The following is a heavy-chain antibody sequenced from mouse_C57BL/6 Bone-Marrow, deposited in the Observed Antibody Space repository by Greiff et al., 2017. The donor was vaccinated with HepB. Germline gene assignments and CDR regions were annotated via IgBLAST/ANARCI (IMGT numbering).Heavy chain of an antibody. CDR2: IDPSDSYT. CDR1: GYTFTSYW. V-gene: IGHV1-50*01. Sequence: QVQLQQPGAELVKPGASVKLSCKASGYTFTSYWMQWVKQRPGQGLEWIGEIDPSDSYTNYNQKFKGKATLTVDTSSSTAYMPLSSLTSEDSAVYYCAREGYGYDLDYWGQGTTLTVSA. J-gene: IGHJ2*01. D-gene: IGHD2-2*01. CDR3: AREGYGYDLDY.